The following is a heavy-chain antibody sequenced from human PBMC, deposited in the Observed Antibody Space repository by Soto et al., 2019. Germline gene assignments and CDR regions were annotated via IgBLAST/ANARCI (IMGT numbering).Heavy chain of an antibody. D-gene: IGHD3-22*01. V-gene: IGHV1-58*01. CDR3: AVRYYYDSRNWFDP. Sequence: QMQLVQSGPEVKKPGTSVKVSCKASGFTFTSSAVQWVRQARGQRLEWIGWIVVGSGNTNYAQKFQERVTITRDMSTSTAYMELSSLRSEDTAAYYCAVRYYYDSRNWFDPWGQGTLVTVSS. CDR1: GFTFTSSA. J-gene: IGHJ5*02. CDR2: IVVGSGNT.